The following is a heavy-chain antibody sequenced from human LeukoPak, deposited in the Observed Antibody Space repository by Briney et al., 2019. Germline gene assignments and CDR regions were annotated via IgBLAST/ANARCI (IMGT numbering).Heavy chain of an antibody. V-gene: IGHV3-30*02. D-gene: IGHD1-26*01. Sequence: GGSLRLSCAASGFTFSSYGMHWVRQAPGKGLEWVAFIRYDGSNKYYADSVRGRFTISRDNSKNTLYLQMNSLRAEDTAVYYCAKGDSSGKPGYVDYWGQGTLVTVSS. CDR1: GFTFSSYG. CDR3: AKGDSSGKPGYVDY. CDR2: IRYDGSNK. J-gene: IGHJ4*02.